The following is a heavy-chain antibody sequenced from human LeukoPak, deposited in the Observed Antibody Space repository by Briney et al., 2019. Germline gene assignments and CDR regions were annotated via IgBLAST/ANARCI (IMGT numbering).Heavy chain of an antibody. CDR2: INPNSGGT. Sequence: ASVKVSCKASGYTFTGYYMHWVRQAPGQGLEWMGWINPNSGGTNYAQKFQGRVTITADESTSTAYMELSSLRSEDTAVYYCARASHSGYYYWGQGTLVTVSS. CDR1: GYTFTGYY. J-gene: IGHJ4*02. V-gene: IGHV1-2*02. CDR3: ARASHSGYYY. D-gene: IGHD5-12*01.